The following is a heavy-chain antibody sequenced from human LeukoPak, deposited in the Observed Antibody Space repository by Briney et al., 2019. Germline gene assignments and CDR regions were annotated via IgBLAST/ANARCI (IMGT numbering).Heavy chain of an antibody. CDR2: ISGSGAST. J-gene: IGHJ4*02. CDR1: GFTFSSYA. D-gene: IGHD2-2*01. Sequence: PGGSLRLSCAASGFTFSSYAMSWVRQTPGKGLEWVSGISGSGASTYYADSVKGRFTISRDISKNTLYLQMNRLRAEDAAVYYCARGDRDLYCSSTSCYPVLGGQGTLVTVSS. V-gene: IGHV3-23*01. CDR3: ARGDRDLYCSSTSCYPVL.